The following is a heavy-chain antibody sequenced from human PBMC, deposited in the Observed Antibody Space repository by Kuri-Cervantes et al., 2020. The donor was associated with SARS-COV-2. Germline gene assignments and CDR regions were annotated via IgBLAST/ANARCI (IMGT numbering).Heavy chain of an antibody. CDR3: ARGDGVTGTDFGSNWFDP. J-gene: IGHJ5*02. CDR2: IYFNGTT. V-gene: IGHV4-4*07. CDR1: GGSSSDVS. D-gene: IGHD1-7*01. Sequence: SETLSLTCAVSGGSSSDVSWSWIRQPAGKGLEWFGRIYFNGTTNYNTALKSRVTIPVETSKNQFSLNLGYVTAANTAVYYCARGDGVTGTDFGSNWFDPWGQGTLVTVSS.